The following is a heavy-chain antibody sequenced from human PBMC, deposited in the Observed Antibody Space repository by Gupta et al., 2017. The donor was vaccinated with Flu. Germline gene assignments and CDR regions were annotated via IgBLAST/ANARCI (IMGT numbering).Heavy chain of an antibody. CDR3: ARGLRKIAGGGHYYYGMDV. J-gene: IGHJ6*02. Sequence: KGLEWIGGINHSGSTNYNPSRKSRVTISVDTSKNQFSLKLSSVTAADTAVYYCARGLRKIAGGGHYYYGMDVWGQGTTVTVSS. V-gene: IGHV4-34*01. D-gene: IGHD6-13*01. CDR2: INHSGST.